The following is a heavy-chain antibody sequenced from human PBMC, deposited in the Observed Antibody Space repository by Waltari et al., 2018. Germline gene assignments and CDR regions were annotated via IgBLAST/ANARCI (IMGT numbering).Heavy chain of an antibody. CDR3: ARANHDYGDCPDY. Sequence: QVQLQESGPGLVKPSQTLSLTCTVSGGSISSGGYYWSWIRQHPGKGLEWIGYIYYSGSTYDNPALKSRVTISVDTSKNQFSLKLSSVTAADTAVYYCARANHDYGDCPDYWGQGTLVTVSS. V-gene: IGHV4-31*03. J-gene: IGHJ4*02. CDR1: GGSISSGGYY. D-gene: IGHD4-17*01. CDR2: IYYSGST.